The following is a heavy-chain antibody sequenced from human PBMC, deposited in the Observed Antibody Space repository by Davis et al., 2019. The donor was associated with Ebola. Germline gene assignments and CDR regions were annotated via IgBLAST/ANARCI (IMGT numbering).Heavy chain of an antibody. CDR2: IRSKANSYAT. V-gene: IGHV3-73*01. Sequence: PGGSLRLSCAASGFTFSSYWMSWVRQASGKGLEWVGRIRSKANSYATAYAASVKGRFTISRDDSKNTAYLQMNSLKTEDTAVYYCTKNGERGVDYWGQGTLVTVSS. CDR1: GFTFSSYW. CDR3: TKNGERGVDY. J-gene: IGHJ4*02. D-gene: IGHD3-10*01.